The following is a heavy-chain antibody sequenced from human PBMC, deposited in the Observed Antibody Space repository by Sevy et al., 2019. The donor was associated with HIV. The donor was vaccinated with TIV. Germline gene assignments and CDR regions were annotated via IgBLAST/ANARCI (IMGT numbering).Heavy chain of an antibody. CDR2: INSKIEGGTT. CDR3: VSGHDNGAIFDC. Sequence: GGSLRLSCVASGFIFKNAWMTWVRQAPGKGLEWVGRINSKIEGGTTDYAAPVKGRFTISRDDSKYTLYLQMNSLKTDDTALYYCVSGHDNGAIFDCWGRGTMVTVSS. J-gene: IGHJ4*02. V-gene: IGHV3-15*01. CDR1: GFIFKNAW. D-gene: IGHD3-16*01.